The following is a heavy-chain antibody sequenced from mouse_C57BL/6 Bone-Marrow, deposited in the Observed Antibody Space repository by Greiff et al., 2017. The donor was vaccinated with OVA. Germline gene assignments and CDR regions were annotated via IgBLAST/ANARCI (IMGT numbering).Heavy chain of an antibody. CDR1: GYTFTSYW. J-gene: IGHJ2*01. CDR3: TRGYYGRFDY. V-gene: IGHV1-5*01. Sequence: VQLQQSGPVLARPGASVKMSCNTSGYTFTSYWMHWVKQRPGQGLECIGAIYPGNSDTSYNQKFKGKAKLTAVTSASTAYMELSSLTNEDSAVYYCTRGYYGRFDYWGQGTTLTVSS. CDR2: IYPGNSDT. D-gene: IGHD1-1*01.